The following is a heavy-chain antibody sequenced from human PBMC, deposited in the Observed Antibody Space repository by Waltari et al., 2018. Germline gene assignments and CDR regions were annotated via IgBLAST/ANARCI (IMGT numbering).Heavy chain of an antibody. CDR3: ARSAHTYCGGDCYSPLDAFDI. CDR2: IIPIFGTA. D-gene: IGHD2-21*02. V-gene: IGHV1-69*01. CDR1: GGTFSSYA. J-gene: IGHJ3*02. Sequence: QVQLVQSGAEVKKPGSSVKVSCKASGGTFSSYAISWVRQAPGQGLEWMGGIIPIFGTANYAQKCQGRVTITADESTSTADMELSSLRSEDTAVYYCARSAHTYCGGDCYSPLDAFDIWGQGTMVTVSS.